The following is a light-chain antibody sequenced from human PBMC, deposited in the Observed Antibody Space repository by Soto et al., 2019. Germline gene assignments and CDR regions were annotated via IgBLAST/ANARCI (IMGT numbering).Light chain of an antibody. CDR2: EVS. CDR3: SSYTSSSIDYV. V-gene: IGLV2-14*01. J-gene: IGLJ1*01. CDR1: SSDVGGYNY. Sequence: QSALTQPASVSRSPGQSITISCTGTSSDVGGYNYVSWYQQHPGKAPKLIIYEVSNRPSGVSNRFSDSKSGNTASLTISGLQAEDEADYYCSSYTSSSIDYVFGTGTKVTVL.